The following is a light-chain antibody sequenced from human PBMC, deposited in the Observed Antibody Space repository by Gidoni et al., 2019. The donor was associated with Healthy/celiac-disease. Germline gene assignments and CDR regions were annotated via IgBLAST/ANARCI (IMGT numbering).Light chain of an antibody. CDR2: GAS. CDR3: QDIGN. V-gene: IGKV3-20*01. CDR1: QSISSSQ. Sequence: ETVLTQSPGTLSLSPGQSATLSCRASQSISSSQLAWYQPKPGQAPRPRTYGASGRATGIPDRFSGSESGTDFTLASSRLEPEDFAEYCCQDIGNFGGGTKVE. J-gene: IGKJ4*01.